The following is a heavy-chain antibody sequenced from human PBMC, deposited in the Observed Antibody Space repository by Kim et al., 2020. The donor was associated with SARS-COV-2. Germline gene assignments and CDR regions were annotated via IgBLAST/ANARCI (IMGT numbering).Heavy chain of an antibody. CDR1: GFTFSSYA. D-gene: IGHD3-3*01. J-gene: IGHJ4*02. Sequence: GGSLRLSCAASGFTFSSYAMSWVRQAPGKGLEWVSAISGSGGSTYYADSVKGRFTISRDNSKNTLYLQMNSLRAEDTAVYYCAKNWDYDFWSGYFYFDYWGQGTLVTVSS. V-gene: IGHV3-23*01. CDR3: AKNWDYDFWSGYFYFDY. CDR2: ISGSGGST.